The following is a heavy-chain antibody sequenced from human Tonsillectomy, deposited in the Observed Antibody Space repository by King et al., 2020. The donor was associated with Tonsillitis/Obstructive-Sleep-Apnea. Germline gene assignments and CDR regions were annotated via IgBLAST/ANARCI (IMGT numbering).Heavy chain of an antibody. CDR2: SIPILGTA. V-gene: IGHV1-69*01. Sequence: QLVQSGAEVKKPGSSVKVSCTASGGTFSSYAISWVRQAPGQGLEWMGGSIPILGTANYAQKFQGRVTITADESTSTAYMELSSLRCEDTAVYYCAREMYSSSSGDWFDPWGQGTLVTVSS. CDR1: GGTFSSYA. D-gene: IGHD6-6*01. J-gene: IGHJ5*02. CDR3: AREMYSSSSGDWFDP.